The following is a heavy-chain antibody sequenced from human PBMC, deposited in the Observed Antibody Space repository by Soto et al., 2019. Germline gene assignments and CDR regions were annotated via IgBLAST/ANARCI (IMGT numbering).Heavy chain of an antibody. V-gene: IGHV3-9*01. CDR1: AFTFGDFA. Sequence: VQLVESGGGLVQPGRSLRLSCTASAFTFGDFAMHWVRHVPGKGLEWVSGINWNGNYIGYADSVKGRFTVSRDNAKNSLYLQMNSLRPEDTALYYCARAPKGGTCPVYFDWWGRGTLVTVSS. CDR3: ARAPKGGTCPVYFDW. CDR2: INWNGNYI. D-gene: IGHD2-15*01. J-gene: IGHJ4*02.